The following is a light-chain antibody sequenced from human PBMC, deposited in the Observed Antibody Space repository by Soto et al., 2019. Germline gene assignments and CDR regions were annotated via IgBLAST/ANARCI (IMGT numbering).Light chain of an antibody. CDR2: DTS. CDR3: QQRSTWPPGYT. Sequence: EVVLTQSPDTLSLSPGETATLSCRASQSVDRYVAWYQQKVGQAPRLLIYDTSKRATGVPTRFSGSGSGTDFTLTISSLEPEDFALYYCQQRSTWPPGYTFGQGTKLEIK. CDR1: QSVDRY. J-gene: IGKJ2*01. V-gene: IGKV3-11*01.